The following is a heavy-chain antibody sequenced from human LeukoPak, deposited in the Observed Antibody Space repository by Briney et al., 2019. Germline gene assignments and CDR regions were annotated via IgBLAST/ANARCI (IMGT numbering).Heavy chain of an antibody. CDR3: ARDLAGGAGRFDY. J-gene: IGHJ4*02. CDR1: GFTVSSNY. CDR2: IYSGGST. D-gene: IGHD3-10*01. Sequence: GGSLRLSCAASGFTVSSNYMSWVRQAPGKGLEWVSVIYSGGSTYYADSVKGRFTVSRDNSKNTPYLQMNSLRAEDTAVYYCARDLAGGAGRFDYWGQGTLVTVSS. V-gene: IGHV3-53*01.